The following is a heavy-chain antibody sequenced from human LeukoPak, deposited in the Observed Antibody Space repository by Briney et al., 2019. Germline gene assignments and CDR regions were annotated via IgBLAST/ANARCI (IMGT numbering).Heavy chain of an antibody. Sequence: ASVKVSCKASGYTFTGYYMHWVRQAPGQGLEWMGWINPNSGGTNYAQKFQGRVTMTRDTSISTVYMELSRLRSDDTAVYYCARDQRGNYLDAFDIWGQGTMVTVSS. D-gene: IGHD3-10*01. CDR3: ARDQRGNYLDAFDI. V-gene: IGHV1-2*02. CDR1: GYTFTGYY. J-gene: IGHJ3*02. CDR2: INPNSGGT.